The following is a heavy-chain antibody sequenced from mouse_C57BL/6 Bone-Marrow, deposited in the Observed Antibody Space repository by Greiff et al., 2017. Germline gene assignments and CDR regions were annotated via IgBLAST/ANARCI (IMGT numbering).Heavy chain of an antibody. D-gene: IGHD2-1*01. CDR2: IDPETGGT. V-gene: IGHV1-15*01. Sequence: VQLQQSGAELVRPGASVTLSCKASGYTFTDYEMHWVKQTPVHGLEWIGAIDPETGGTAYNQKFKGKAILTADKSSSTAYMKLRSLTSEDSAVYYCTRDEGNSGFYSYYFDYWGQGTTLTVSS. CDR3: TRDEGNSGFYSYYFDY. CDR1: GYTFTDYE. J-gene: IGHJ2*01.